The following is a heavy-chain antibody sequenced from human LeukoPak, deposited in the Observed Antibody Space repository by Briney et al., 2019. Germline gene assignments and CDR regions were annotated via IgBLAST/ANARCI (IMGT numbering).Heavy chain of an antibody. V-gene: IGHV3-53*01. CDR3: ARRYDSSDYYGY. CDR2: IYSGGNT. Sequence: PGGSLRLSCAASGLTVSSNYMSWVRQAPGEGLEWVSVIYSGGNTYYADSVKGRFTISRDNSKNTLYLQMNSLRAEDTAVYYCARRYDSSDYYGYWGQGTLVTVSS. D-gene: IGHD3-22*01. J-gene: IGHJ4*02. CDR1: GLTVSSNY.